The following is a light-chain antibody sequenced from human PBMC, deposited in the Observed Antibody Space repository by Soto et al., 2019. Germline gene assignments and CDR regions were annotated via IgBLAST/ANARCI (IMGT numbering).Light chain of an antibody. Sequence: DIQMTQSPSTLSASVGDRVTITCRASQSISSWLAWYQQKPGKAPKLLIYKASSLESGVPSRFSGSGSGTEFTLTISSLQPDDFAPYYCQQYHSSPWTFGQGTKVEIK. CDR1: QSISSW. CDR3: QQYHSSPWT. CDR2: KAS. V-gene: IGKV1-5*03. J-gene: IGKJ1*01.